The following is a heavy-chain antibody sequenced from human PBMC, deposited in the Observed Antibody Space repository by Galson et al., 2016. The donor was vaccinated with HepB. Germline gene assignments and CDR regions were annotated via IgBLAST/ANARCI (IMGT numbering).Heavy chain of an antibody. V-gene: IGHV3-66*01. Sequence: SLRLSCAASGLTVSSNYMSWVRQAPGKGLEWVSIIYSGGSTYFADSVKGRFSISRDNSKNTLHLQMYRLRAEDTAVYYCARGKENEYFQHWGQGTLVTVSS. J-gene: IGHJ1*01. CDR3: ARGKENEYFQH. CDR2: IYSGGST. CDR1: GLTVSSNY.